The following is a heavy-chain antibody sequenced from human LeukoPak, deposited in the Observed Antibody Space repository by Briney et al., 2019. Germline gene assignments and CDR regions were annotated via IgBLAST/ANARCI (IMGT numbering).Heavy chain of an antibody. CDR3: ARDLNWAFDY. Sequence: PGGSLRLSCAASGFTFSSYSMNWVRQAPGKGLEWVSYITSGSSAMSYADSVKGRFTISRDNAKNSLYLQMNSLRDEDTAVYYCARDLNWAFDYWGRGTLVTVSS. CDR1: GFTFSSYS. D-gene: IGHD1-1*01. V-gene: IGHV3-48*02. CDR2: ITSGSSAM. J-gene: IGHJ4*02.